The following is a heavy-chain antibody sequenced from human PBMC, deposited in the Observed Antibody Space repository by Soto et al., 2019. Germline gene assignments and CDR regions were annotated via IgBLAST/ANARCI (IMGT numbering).Heavy chain of an antibody. V-gene: IGHV1-46*01. D-gene: IGHD2-15*01. CDR3: ARDHCSGGSCYWCDY. CDR1: GYTFTSYY. CDR2: INPSGGIT. J-gene: IGHJ4*02. Sequence: ASVKVSCKASGYTFTSYYMHWVRQAPGQGLEWMGIINPSGGITSYAQKFQGRVTMTRDTSTSTVYMELSSLRSEDTAVYYCARDHCSGGSCYWCDYWGQGTLVTVSS.